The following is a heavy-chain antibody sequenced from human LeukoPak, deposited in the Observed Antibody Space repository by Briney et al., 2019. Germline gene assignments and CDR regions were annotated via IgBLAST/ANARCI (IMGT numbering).Heavy chain of an antibody. J-gene: IGHJ4*02. Sequence: GASVKVSCKASGYTFTSYDINWVRQATGQGLEWMGWMNPNSGNTGYAQKFQGRVTMTRNTSVSTAYMELSSLRSEDTAVYYCAKLSPEQLWFSLVDYWGQGTLVTVSS. D-gene: IGHD5-18*01. CDR1: GYTFTSYD. CDR3: AKLSPEQLWFSLVDY. CDR2: MNPNSGNT. V-gene: IGHV1-8*01.